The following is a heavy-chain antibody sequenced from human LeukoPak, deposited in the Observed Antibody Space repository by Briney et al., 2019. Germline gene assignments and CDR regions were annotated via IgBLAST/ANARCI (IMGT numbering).Heavy chain of an antibody. D-gene: IGHD4-11*01. V-gene: IGHV3-30-3*01. Sequence: AGGPLRLSCEASGFTFNNYAMHWVRQAPGKGLEWVALVSYDGSNNYSADTVKDRFSISRDNSKNTLYLQMNSLRPEDTAVYYCVKGSTTIIFDYWGQGALVTVSP. CDR1: GFTFNNYA. J-gene: IGHJ4*02. CDR3: VKGSTTIIFDY. CDR2: VSYDGSNN.